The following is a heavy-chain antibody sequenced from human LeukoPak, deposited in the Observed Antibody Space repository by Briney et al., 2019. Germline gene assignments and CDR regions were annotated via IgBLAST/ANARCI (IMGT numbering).Heavy chain of an antibody. CDR1: GFTFSDYY. CDR3: VRDRGWLSNPGYFDY. V-gene: IGHV3-11*04. CDR2: ISSSGSTI. J-gene: IGHJ4*02. Sequence: PGGSLRLSCAASGFTFSDYYMSWIRQAPGKGLEWVSYISSSGSTIYYGDSVKGRFTISRDNAKNSLYLQMNSLRAEDTAVYYCVRDRGWLSNPGYFDYWGRGTLVTVSS. D-gene: IGHD3-22*01.